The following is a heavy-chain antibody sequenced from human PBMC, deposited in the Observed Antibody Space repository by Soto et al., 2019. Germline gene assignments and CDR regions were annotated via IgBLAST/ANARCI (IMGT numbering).Heavy chain of an antibody. V-gene: IGHV4-39*01. J-gene: IGHJ4*02. CDR1: GGSISSSNYY. CDR3: ARQFGGSSWNTFDY. CDR2: IYYSGST. D-gene: IGHD6-13*01. Sequence: PSETLSLTCTVSGGSISSSNYYWGWIRQPPGKGLQWIGSIYYSGSTYYTPSLKSRVTISVDTSKNQFSLKLSSVTAADTAVYYCARQFGGSSWNTFDYWGQGTLVTVCS.